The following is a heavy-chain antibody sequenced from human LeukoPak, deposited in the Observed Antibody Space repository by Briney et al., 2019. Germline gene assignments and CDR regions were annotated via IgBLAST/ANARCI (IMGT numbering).Heavy chain of an antibody. CDR1: GYTFTGYY. J-gene: IGHJ4*02. D-gene: IGHD6-19*01. V-gene: IGHV1-18*04. CDR3: ARPIAVAGYFDY. Sequence: ASVKVSCKASGYTFTGYYMHWVRQAPGQGLEWMGWISAYNGNTNYAQKLQGRVTMTTDTSTSTAYMELRSLRSDDTAVYYCARPIAVAGYFDYWGQGTLVTVSS. CDR2: ISAYNGNT.